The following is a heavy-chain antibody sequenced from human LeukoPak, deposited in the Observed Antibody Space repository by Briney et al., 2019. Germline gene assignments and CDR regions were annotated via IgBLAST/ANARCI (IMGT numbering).Heavy chain of an antibody. J-gene: IGHJ6*03. Sequence: SQTLSLTCTASGGSISSGDYYWSWIRQPPGKGLEWIGYIYYSGSTYYNPSLKSRVTISIDTSKNQFSLKLSSVTAADTAVYYCARSSIAAPYYYYYMDVWGKGTTVTVSS. CDR3: ARSSIAAPYYYYYMDV. CDR2: IYYSGST. V-gene: IGHV4-30-4*08. CDR1: GGSISSGDYY. D-gene: IGHD6-6*01.